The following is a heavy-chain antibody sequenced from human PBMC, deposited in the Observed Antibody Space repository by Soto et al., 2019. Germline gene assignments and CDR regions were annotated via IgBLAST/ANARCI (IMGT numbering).Heavy chain of an antibody. CDR2: IIPILGIA. D-gene: IGHD5-12*01. V-gene: IGHV1-69*02. Sequence: QVQLVQSGAEVKKPGSSVKGSCKASGGTFSSYTISWVRQAPGQGLEWMGRIIPILGIANYAQKFQGRVTITADKSTSTAYMELSSLSSEDTAVYYCARDRTGYNLPDYWGQGTLVTVSS. J-gene: IGHJ4*02. CDR3: ARDRTGYNLPDY. CDR1: GGTFSSYT.